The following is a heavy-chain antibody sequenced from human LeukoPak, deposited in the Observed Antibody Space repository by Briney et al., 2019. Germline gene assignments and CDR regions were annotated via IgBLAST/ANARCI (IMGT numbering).Heavy chain of an antibody. D-gene: IGHD6-13*01. Sequence: PGGSLRLSCAASGFTFSSYWMSWVRQAPGKGLEWVANIKQDGSEKYYVDSVKGRFTISRDNAKNSLYLQMNSLRADDTALYYCVRVHRYSSSWDSFDYWGQGTLVTVSS. J-gene: IGHJ4*02. CDR3: VRVHRYSSSWDSFDY. CDR1: GFTFSSYW. CDR2: IKQDGSEK. V-gene: IGHV3-7*03.